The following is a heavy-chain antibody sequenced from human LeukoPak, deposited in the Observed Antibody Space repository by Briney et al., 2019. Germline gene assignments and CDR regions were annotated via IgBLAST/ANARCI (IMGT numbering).Heavy chain of an antibody. J-gene: IGHJ4*02. CDR2: INPNSGGT. Sequence: ASVKVSCKASGYTFTGYYMHWVRQAPGQGLEWMGWINPNSGGTNYAQKFQGRVTMTRDTSISTAYMELSSLRSEDTAVYYCVAPYYYDSSGRFDYWGQGILVTVSS. CDR3: VAPYYYDSSGRFDY. D-gene: IGHD3-22*01. CDR1: GYTFTGYY. V-gene: IGHV1-2*02.